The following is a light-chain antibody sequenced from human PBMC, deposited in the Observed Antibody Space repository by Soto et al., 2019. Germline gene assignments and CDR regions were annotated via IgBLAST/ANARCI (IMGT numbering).Light chain of an antibody. CDR2: RAS. CDR3: QQYNNWPKM. Sequence: EIVKTQSPATLSVSPGERATLSCRASQGVSSNLAWYQQKPGQSPRLLIYRASTRATGVPARFSGSGSGTEFTLTISSLQSEDFAVYYCQQYNNWPKMFGQGTKVDIK. CDR1: QGVSSN. J-gene: IGKJ1*01. V-gene: IGKV3-15*01.